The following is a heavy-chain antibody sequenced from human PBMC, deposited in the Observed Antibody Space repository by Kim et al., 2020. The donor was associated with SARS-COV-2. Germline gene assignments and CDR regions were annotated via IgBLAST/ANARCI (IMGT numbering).Heavy chain of an antibody. J-gene: IGHJ4*02. CDR3: AAEYSSSWYNY. Sequence: TKYSQKFKGRVTITRNTSASTTYMELSSLRSEDTAVYYCAAEYSSSWYNYWGQGTLVTVSS. V-gene: IGHV1-3*01. CDR2: T. D-gene: IGHD6-13*01.